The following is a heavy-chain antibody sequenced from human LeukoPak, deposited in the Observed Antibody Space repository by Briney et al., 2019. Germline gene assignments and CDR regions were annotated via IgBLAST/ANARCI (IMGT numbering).Heavy chain of an antibody. Sequence: ASVKVSCKASGYTFTSYGISWVRQAPGQGLEWMGWICADNGNTNYAQKLQGRVTITTDTSTSTAYMELRSLRPDDTAVYYCARWEEVSVLLWFGELSDAFDIWGQGTMVTVSS. V-gene: IGHV1-18*04. J-gene: IGHJ3*02. D-gene: IGHD3-10*01. CDR1: GYTFTSYG. CDR2: ICADNGNT. CDR3: ARWEEVSVLLWFGELSDAFDI.